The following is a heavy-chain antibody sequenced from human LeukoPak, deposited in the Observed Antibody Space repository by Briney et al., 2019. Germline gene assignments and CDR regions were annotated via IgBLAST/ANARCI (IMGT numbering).Heavy chain of an antibody. Sequence: PGGSLRLSCAASGFAFSRYWMHWVRQAPGKGLVWVSRINSDGRSAVYADFVKGRFTISRDNSKNTLYLQMNSLRAEDTAVYFCAKATAWNYASSGYSYYFDYWGQGTLVTVSS. V-gene: IGHV3-74*01. CDR2: INSDGRSA. J-gene: IGHJ4*02. CDR3: AKATAWNYASSGYSYYFDY. CDR1: GFAFSRYW. D-gene: IGHD3-22*01.